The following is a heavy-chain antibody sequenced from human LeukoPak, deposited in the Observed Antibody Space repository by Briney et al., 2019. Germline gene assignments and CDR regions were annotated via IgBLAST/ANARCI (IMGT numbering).Heavy chain of an antibody. CDR3: ARDMRLGSSGWYPIDY. V-gene: IGHV1-18*01. D-gene: IGHD6-19*01. CDR2: ISAYNGNT. Sequence: ASVKVSCKASGYTFTSYGISWVRQAPGQGLEWMGWISAYNGNTNYAQKLQGRVTMTTDTSTSTAYMELRSLRSDDTAVYYCARDMRLGSSGWYPIDYWGQGTLVTVSS. CDR1: GYTFTSYG. J-gene: IGHJ4*02.